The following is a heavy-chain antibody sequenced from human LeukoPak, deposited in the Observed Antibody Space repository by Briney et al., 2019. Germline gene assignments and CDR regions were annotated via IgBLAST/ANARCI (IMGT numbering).Heavy chain of an antibody. CDR3: ARGSVYYDVLAGYYTSGYYMDV. CDR2: INPSGGST. CDR1: GYNITSYF. V-gene: IGHV1-46*01. Sequence: EASVKVSCKASGYNITSYFMHWVRQAPGQGLEWMGIINPSGGSTTYAQKFQGRVAMTRDTSRSTVYMELSSLRSEDTAVFYCARGSVYYDVLAGYYTSGYYMDVWGKGTTVIISS. D-gene: IGHD3-9*01. J-gene: IGHJ6*03.